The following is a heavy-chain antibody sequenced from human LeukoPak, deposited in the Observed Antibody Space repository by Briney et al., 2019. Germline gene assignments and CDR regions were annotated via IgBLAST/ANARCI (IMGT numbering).Heavy chain of an antibody. J-gene: IGHJ6*02. D-gene: IGHD3-22*01. V-gene: IGHV4-30-4*08. CDR3: ARAGDSSGFHYHYYGMDV. CDR2: IYYSGST. CDR1: GGSISSGDYY. Sequence: SETLSLTCTVSGGSISSGDYYWSWIRQPPGKGLEWIGYIYYSGSTYYNPSLKSRVTISVDTSKNQFSLKLSSVTAADTAVYYCARAGDSSGFHYHYYGMDVWGQGTTVTVSS.